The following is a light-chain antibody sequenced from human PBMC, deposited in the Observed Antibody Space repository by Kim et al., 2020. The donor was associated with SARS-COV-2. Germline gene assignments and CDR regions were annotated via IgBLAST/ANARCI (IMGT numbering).Light chain of an antibody. J-gene: IGLJ3*02. Sequence: SSELTQDPAVSVALGQTVRITCQGDSLRTYYANWNQQKPGQAPVLVIYGKNNRPSGIPDRFSGSSSGNTASLTITGAQAEDEADYYCDSRDSSGNHWVFGGGTKLTVL. V-gene: IGLV3-19*01. CDR1: SLRTYY. CDR2: GKN. CDR3: DSRDSSGNHWV.